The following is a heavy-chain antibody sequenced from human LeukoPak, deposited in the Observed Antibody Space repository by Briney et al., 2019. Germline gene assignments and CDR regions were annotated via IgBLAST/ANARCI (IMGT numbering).Heavy chain of an antibody. D-gene: IGHD2-21*01. Sequence: SETLSLTCAVYGGSFSGYYWSWIRQPPGKGLEWIGEINHSGSTNYNPSLKSRVTISVDTSKNQFSLKLSSVTAADTAVYYCARAYRGGDCYPINWFDPWGQGTLVTVSS. CDR3: ARAYRGGDCYPINWFDP. CDR2: INHSGST. CDR1: GGSFSGYY. J-gene: IGHJ5*02. V-gene: IGHV4-34*01.